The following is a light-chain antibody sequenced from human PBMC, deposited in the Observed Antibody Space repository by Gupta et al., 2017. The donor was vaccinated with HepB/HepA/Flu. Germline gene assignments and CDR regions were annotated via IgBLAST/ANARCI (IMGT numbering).Light chain of an antibody. CDR3: SSYTSSSTLYV. Sequence: SVSGSPGQSITISCTGTSSDAGGYNYVSWYQQHPGKAPKLMIYDVSNRPSGVSNRFSGSKSGNTAALTISGLQAEDEADYYCSSYTSSSTLYVFGTGTKVTVL. CDR1: SSDAGGYNY. V-gene: IGLV2-14*04. J-gene: IGLJ1*01. CDR2: DVS.